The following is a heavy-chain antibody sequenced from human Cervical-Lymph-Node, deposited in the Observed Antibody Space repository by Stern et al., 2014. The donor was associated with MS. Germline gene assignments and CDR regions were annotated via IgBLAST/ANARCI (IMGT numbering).Heavy chain of an antibody. CDR1: GGFIKSYY. D-gene: IGHD2-8*01. J-gene: IGHJ6*02. CDR2: FHFSGNS. Sequence: QLQLQESGPGLVKPSETLSLTCTVSGGFIKSYYWSWVRQPTGKGLEWIGRFHFSGNSNYNPSLKSRVPMSVETSKSQFSLKLTSVTAADSAVYYCARDGGFCTNRVCPKYYHSGMDVWGQGTTVTVSS. V-gene: IGHV4-4*07. CDR3: ARDGGFCTNRVCPKYYHSGMDV.